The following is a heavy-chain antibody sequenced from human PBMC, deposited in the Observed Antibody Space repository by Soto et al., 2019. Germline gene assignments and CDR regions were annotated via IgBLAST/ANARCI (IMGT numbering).Heavy chain of an antibody. CDR2: INHSGST. J-gene: IGHJ6*02. V-gene: IGHV4-34*01. D-gene: IGHD3-10*01. Sequence: SETLSLTCAVYGGSFSGYYWSWIRQPPGKGLEWIGEINHSGSTNYNPSLKSRVTISVDTSKNQFSLKLSSVTAADTAVYYCARDSGSYYIGYYYGMDVWGQGTTVTSP. CDR1: GGSFSGYY. CDR3: ARDSGSYYIGYYYGMDV.